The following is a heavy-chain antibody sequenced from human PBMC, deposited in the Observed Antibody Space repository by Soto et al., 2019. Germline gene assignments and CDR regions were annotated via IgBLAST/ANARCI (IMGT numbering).Heavy chain of an antibody. D-gene: IGHD3-10*01. Sequence: ASVNVSCKASGYSLSIYCINWVRQAPGQGRECMGWIKPYNGNTKYAQNLQGRMTMTTDTSKRTVYMELRSLRSDDKAVYYCARDLDGSGSYYTDYWGQGTLVTVSS. CDR1: GYSLSIYC. J-gene: IGHJ4*02. CDR3: ARDLDGSGSYYTDY. CDR2: IKPYNGNT. V-gene: IGHV1-18*01.